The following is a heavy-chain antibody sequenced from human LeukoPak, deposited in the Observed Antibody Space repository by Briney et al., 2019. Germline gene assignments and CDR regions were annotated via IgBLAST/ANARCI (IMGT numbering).Heavy chain of an antibody. CDR2: IYTSGST. D-gene: IGHD3-22*01. CDR3: ASSYYYDSRGYATPTYRFEY. Sequence: KPSETLSLTCTVSGGSISSYYYNWIRQPPGKGLEWIGYIYTSGSTNYSPSLKSRVTISVDTSKSQVSLRLRSVTAADTAMYYCASSYYYDSRGYATPTYRFEYWGQGTLVTVSS. J-gene: IGHJ4*02. CDR1: GGSISSYY. V-gene: IGHV4-4*09.